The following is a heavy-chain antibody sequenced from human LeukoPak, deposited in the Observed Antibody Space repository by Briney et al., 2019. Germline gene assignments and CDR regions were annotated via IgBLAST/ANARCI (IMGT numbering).Heavy chain of an antibody. CDR2: ITGSGGST. D-gene: IGHD6-13*01. V-gene: IGHV3-23*01. CDR1: GFTFSNYA. CDR3: AKGTRQQLVPYYFDY. J-gene: IGHJ4*02. Sequence: PGGSLRLSCAASGFTFSNYAMSWVRQAPGKGLQWVSAITGSGGSTYYADSVKGRFTIPRDNSKNTLYLQMNSLRAEDTAVYYCAKGTRQQLVPYYFDYWGQGTLVTVSS.